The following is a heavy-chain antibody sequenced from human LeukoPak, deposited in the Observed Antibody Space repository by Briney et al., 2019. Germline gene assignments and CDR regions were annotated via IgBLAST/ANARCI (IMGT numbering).Heavy chain of an antibody. Sequence: SETLSLTCTVSGGSISSSSYYWGWIRQPPGKGLEWIGSIYHSGSTYYNPSLKSRVTISVDTSKNQFSLKLSSVTAADTAVYYCARFGYSYGLYYFDYWGQGTLVTVSS. D-gene: IGHD5-18*01. CDR3: ARFGYSYGLYYFDY. CDR2: IYHSGST. V-gene: IGHV4-39*07. CDR1: GGSISSSSYY. J-gene: IGHJ4*02.